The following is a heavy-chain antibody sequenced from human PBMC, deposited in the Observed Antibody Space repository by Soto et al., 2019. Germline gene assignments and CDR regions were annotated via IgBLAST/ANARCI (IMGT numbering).Heavy chain of an antibody. V-gene: IGHV3-23*01. CDR1: GFTFSSYA. J-gene: IGHJ3*02. CDR2: ISGSGGST. Sequence: EVQLLESGGGLVQPGGSLRLSCAASGFTFSSYAMSWVRQAPGKGLEWVSAISGSGGSTYYADSVKGRFTISRDNSKNTLYLQMNSQRAEDTAVYYCAKDLEYYDFWSGSPNDAFDIWGQGTMVTVSS. D-gene: IGHD3-3*01. CDR3: AKDLEYYDFWSGSPNDAFDI.